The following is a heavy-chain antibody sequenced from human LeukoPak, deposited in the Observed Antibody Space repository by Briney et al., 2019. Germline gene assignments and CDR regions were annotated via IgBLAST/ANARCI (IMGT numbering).Heavy chain of an antibody. CDR1: GFTLSSYS. CDR3: ARDPRGYSYDSAY. V-gene: IGHV3-48*01. J-gene: IGHJ4*02. Sequence: GGSLKLSCAASGFTLSSYSMNWVRQAPGKGLEWVSYISTSRRTIYYADSVKGRFTISRDNAKNSLYLQMNSLRAEDTAVYYCARDPRGYSYDSAYWGQGTLVTVSS. CDR2: ISTSRRTI. D-gene: IGHD5-18*01.